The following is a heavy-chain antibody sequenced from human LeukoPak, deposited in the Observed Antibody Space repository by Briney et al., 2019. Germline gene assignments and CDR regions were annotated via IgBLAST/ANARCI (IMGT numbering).Heavy chain of an antibody. CDR3: ARGSGRLRSWFDP. D-gene: IGHD3-10*01. J-gene: IGHJ5*02. V-gene: IGHV5-51*01. Sequence: GESLKISCEASGYSFTYYWIGWVRQMPGKGLEWMGIIYPSDSETRYSPSFQGQVSISADKSISTAYLQWSSLKASDTAMYYCARGSGRLRSWFDPWGQGTLVTVSS. CDR2: IYPSDSET. CDR1: GYSFTYYW.